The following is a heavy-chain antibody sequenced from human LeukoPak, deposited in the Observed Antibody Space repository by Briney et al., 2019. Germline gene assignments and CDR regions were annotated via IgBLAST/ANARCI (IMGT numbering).Heavy chain of an antibody. D-gene: IGHD4-23*01. CDR1: GFTVSSNY. CDR2: IYSGGST. Sequence: GGSLRLSCAASGFTVSSNYMSWVRQAPGKGLEWVSVIYSGGSTYYADSVKGRFTISRDNSKNTLYLQMNSLRAEDTAVYYCARASGRTFYGGNSETDYWGQGTLVTVSS. V-gene: IGHV3-53*01. CDR3: ARASGRTFYGGNSETDY. J-gene: IGHJ4*02.